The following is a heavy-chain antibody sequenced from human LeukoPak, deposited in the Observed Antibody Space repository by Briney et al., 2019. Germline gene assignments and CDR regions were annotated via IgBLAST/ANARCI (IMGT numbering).Heavy chain of an antibody. D-gene: IGHD6-25*01. V-gene: IGHV6-1*01. Sequence: SETLSLTCTVSGGSISSYYWNWIRQSPSRGLEWLGRTYYRSKWYNDYAVSVKSRITINPDTSKNQFSLQLNSVTPEDTAVYYCAVSSDYYYYYMDVWGKGTTVTVSS. CDR2: TYYRSKWYN. J-gene: IGHJ6*03. CDR3: AVSSDYYYYYMDV. CDR1: GGSISSYY.